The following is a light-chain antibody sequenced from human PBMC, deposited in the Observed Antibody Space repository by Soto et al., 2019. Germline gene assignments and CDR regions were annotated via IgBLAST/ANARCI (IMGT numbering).Light chain of an antibody. CDR2: GAS. V-gene: IGKV3-15*01. Sequence: EIVMTQSPATLSVSPGERATLSCRASQSISSSLAWYQQKPGQAPRLLIYGASTRATGVPARFSGSGSGTDFTLTISRMQSEDFAVYYCQQYDNWWAFGQGTKVEIK. CDR1: QSISSS. CDR3: QQYDNWWA. J-gene: IGKJ1*01.